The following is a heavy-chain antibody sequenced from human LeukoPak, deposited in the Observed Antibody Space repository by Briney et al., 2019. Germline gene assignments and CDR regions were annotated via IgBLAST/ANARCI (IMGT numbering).Heavy chain of an antibody. CDR2: INHSGST. CDR3: ARAIYKSTGTYGY. D-gene: IGHD1-1*01. CDR1: GVSFSAYY. J-gene: IGHJ4*02. V-gene: IGHV4-34*01. Sequence: SETLSLTCAVYGVSFSAYYWSWFRQPPGKGLDWIGEINHSGSTNYNPSLKSRVTISVDTSKNQFSLKLTSVTAADTAVYYCARAIYKSTGTYGYWGQGTLVTVSS.